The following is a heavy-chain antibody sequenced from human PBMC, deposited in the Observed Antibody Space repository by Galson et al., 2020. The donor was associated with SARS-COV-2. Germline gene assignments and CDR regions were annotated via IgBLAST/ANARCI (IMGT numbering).Heavy chain of an antibody. CDR1: GFAFSSYT. Sequence: GGSLRLSCAASGFAFSSYTMNWVRQAPGKGLEWVASLDTSRTYIYHADSLTGRFTISRDNAENSLYLQMNSRRAEDTAVYYCARSPPASTSGTSIYFDYWCQGTQVTVSS. CDR3: ARSPPASTSGTSIYFDY. V-gene: IGHV3-21*01. CDR2: LDTSRTYI. J-gene: IGHJ4*02. D-gene: IGHD3-10*01.